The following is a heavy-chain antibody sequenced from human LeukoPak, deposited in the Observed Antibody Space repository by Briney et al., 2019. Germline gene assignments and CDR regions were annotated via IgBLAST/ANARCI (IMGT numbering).Heavy chain of an antibody. CDR2: IYYSGST. D-gene: IGHD3-10*01. V-gene: IGHV4-39*01. CDR3: ARTLGSGSQSYYYYYMDV. J-gene: IGHJ6*03. CDR1: GGSISSSSYY. Sequence: SETLSLTCTVSGGSISSSSYYWGWIRQPPGKGLEWIGSIYYSGSTYYNPSLKSRVTISVDTSKNQFSLKLSSVTAADTAVYYCARTLGSGSQSYYYYYMDVWGKGTTVTISS.